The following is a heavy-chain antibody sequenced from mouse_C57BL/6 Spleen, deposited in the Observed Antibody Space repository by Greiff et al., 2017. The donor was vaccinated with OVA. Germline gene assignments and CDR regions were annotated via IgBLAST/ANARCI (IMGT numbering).Heavy chain of an antibody. CDR1: GFTFSSYA. J-gene: IGHJ2*01. CDR3: ARSGRDLYFDY. Sequence: DVMLVESGGGLVKPGGSLKLSCAASGFTFSSYAMSWVRQTPEKRLEWVATISDGGSYTYYPDNVKGRFTISRDNAKNNLYLQMSHLKSEDTAMYYCARSGRDLYFDYWGQGTTLTVSS. CDR2: ISDGGSYT. V-gene: IGHV5-4*03. D-gene: IGHD1-3*01.